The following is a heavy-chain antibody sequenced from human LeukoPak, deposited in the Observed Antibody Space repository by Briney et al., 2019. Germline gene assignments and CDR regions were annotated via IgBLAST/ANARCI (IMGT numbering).Heavy chain of an antibody. Sequence: ASVKVSCKASGYTFTNYGFSWVRQAPGQGLEWMGWINAYNGNTNYAQKLQGRVTMTTDTSTNTAYMELRSLRSDDTAVYYCARRYCSGGSCYSDGYYGMDVWGQGTTVTVSS. D-gene: IGHD2-15*01. CDR3: ARRYCSGGSCYSDGYYGMDV. J-gene: IGHJ6*02. V-gene: IGHV1-18*01. CDR1: GYTFTNYG. CDR2: INAYNGNT.